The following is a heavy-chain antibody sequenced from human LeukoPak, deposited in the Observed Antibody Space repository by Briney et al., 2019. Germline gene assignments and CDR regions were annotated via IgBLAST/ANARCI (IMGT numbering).Heavy chain of an antibody. Sequence: ASVKVSCKASGHTFTSYAMHWVRQAPGQRREWMGWINAGNGNTKYSQKFQGRVTITRDTSASTAYMELSSLRSEDTAVYYCARDRIVYSYGHFDYWRQGTLVTVSS. CDR2: INAGNGNT. D-gene: IGHD5-18*01. CDR1: GHTFTSYA. V-gene: IGHV1-3*01. J-gene: IGHJ4*02. CDR3: ARDRIVYSYGHFDY.